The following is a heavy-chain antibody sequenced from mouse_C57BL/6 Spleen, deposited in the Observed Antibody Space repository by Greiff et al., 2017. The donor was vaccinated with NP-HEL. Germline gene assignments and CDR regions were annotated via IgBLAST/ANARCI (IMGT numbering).Heavy chain of an antibody. CDR3: ARSQTPSYDYDEDYYAMDY. Sequence: QVQLKQSGAELVKPGASVKISCKASGYTFTDYYINWVKQRPGQGLEWIGKIGPGSGSTYYNEKFKGKATLTADKSSSTAYMQLSSLTSEDSAVYFCARSQTPSYDYDEDYYAMDYWGQGTSVTVSS. V-gene: IGHV1-77*01. CDR2: IGPGSGST. D-gene: IGHD2-4*01. CDR1: GYTFTDYY. J-gene: IGHJ4*01.